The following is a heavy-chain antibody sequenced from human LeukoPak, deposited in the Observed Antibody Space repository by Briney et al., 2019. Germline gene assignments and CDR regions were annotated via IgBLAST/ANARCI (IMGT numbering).Heavy chain of an antibody. CDR1: GFTFSDYS. J-gene: IGHJ4*02. CDR3: ARDPAMIVVGNFDY. V-gene: IGHV3-21*01. D-gene: IGHD3-22*01. CDR2: ISSSSSYI. Sequence: GGSLRLSCAASGFTFSDYSMNWVRQAPGKGLEWVSSISSSSSYIYYADSVKGRFTISRDNAKNSLYLQMNSLRAEDTAVYYCARDPAMIVVGNFDYWGQGTLVTVSS.